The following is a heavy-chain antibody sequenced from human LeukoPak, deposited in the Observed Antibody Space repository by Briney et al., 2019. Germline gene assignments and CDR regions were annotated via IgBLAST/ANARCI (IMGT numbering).Heavy chain of an antibody. CDR1: GFTFSSYG. Sequence: GGSLRLSCAASGFTFSSYGMHWVRQAPGKGLEWVAFIRYDGSNKYYADSVKIRFTISRDNSKNTLYLQMNSLRAEDTAVYYCANQMFEYSSSSRALGAFDIWGQGTMVTVSS. J-gene: IGHJ3*02. V-gene: IGHV3-30*02. CDR3: ANQMFEYSSSSRALGAFDI. D-gene: IGHD6-6*01. CDR2: IRYDGSNK.